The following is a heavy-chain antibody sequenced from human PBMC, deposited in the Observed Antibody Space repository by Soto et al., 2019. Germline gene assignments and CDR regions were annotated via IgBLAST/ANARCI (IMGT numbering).Heavy chain of an antibody. CDR3: AGDGSGSYYSFYYYYGMEV. D-gene: IGHD3-10*01. J-gene: IGHJ6*04. CDR1: GFTFSSYS. CDR2: ISSSSSTI. V-gene: IGHV3-48*02. Sequence: GGSLRLSCAASGFTFSSYSMNWVRQAPGKGLEWVSYISSSSSTIYYADSVKGRFTISRDNAKNSLYLQMNSLRDEDTAVYYCAGDGSGSYYSFYYYYGMEVWGEGTKVTVSS.